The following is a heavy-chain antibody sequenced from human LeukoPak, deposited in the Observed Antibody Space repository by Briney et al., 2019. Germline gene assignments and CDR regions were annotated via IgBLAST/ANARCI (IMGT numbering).Heavy chain of an antibody. J-gene: IGHJ5*02. CDR2: ISGSGGST. D-gene: IGHD6-13*01. V-gene: IGHV3-23*01. Sequence: GGSLRLSCAASGFTFSSYAMSWVRQAPGKGLEWVSAISGSGGSTYYADSVKGRFTISRDNSKNALYLQMNSLRAEDTAVYYCAKGKEHSSSWAHWFDPWGQGTLVTVSS. CDR1: GFTFSSYA. CDR3: AKGKEHSSSWAHWFDP.